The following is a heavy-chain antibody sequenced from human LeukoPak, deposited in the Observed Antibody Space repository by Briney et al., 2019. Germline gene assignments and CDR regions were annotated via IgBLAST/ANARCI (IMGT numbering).Heavy chain of an antibody. Sequence: SETLSLTCTVSGGSISSSSYYWGWIRQPPGKGLEWIGNVYYSGITYYNPSLKSRVIISLDTPKSQFSLKLSSVTAADTAVYYCARDSRGHYYGMDVWGQGTTVTVSS. V-gene: IGHV4-39*07. D-gene: IGHD2-2*01. J-gene: IGHJ6*02. CDR1: GGSISSSSYY. CDR2: VYYSGIT. CDR3: ARDSRGHYYGMDV.